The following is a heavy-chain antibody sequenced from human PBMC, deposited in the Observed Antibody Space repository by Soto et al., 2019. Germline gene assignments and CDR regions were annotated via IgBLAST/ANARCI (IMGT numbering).Heavy chain of an antibody. Sequence: SVKVSCKASGGTFSSYAISWVRQAPGQGLEWMGGIIPIFGTANYAQKFQGRVTITADESTSTAYMELRSLRSEDTAVYYCARDSMIVVVNHYYYYGMDVWGQGTTVTVSS. CDR2: IIPIFGTA. CDR3: ARDSMIVVVNHYYYYGMDV. D-gene: IGHD3-22*01. CDR1: GGTFSSYA. J-gene: IGHJ6*02. V-gene: IGHV1-69*13.